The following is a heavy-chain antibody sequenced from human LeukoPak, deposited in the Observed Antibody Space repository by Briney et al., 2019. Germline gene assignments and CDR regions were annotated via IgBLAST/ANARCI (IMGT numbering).Heavy chain of an antibody. CDR2: ISSSSSYI. Sequence: GGTVRLSCEASGFTFSSYSINWVRHAPGKGLEWVSSISSSSSYIYYADSVKGRFTISRDNAKNSLYLQMNSLRAEDTAVYYCARAVPSTYYYDSSGYPDYWGQGTLVTVSS. CDR1: GFTFSSYS. CDR3: ARAVPSTYYYDSSGYPDY. D-gene: IGHD3-22*01. V-gene: IGHV3-21*01. J-gene: IGHJ4*02.